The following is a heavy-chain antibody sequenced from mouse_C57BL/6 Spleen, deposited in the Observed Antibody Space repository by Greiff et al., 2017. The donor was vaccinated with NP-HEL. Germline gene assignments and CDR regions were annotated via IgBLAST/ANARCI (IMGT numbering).Heavy chain of an antibody. Sequence: VKLMESGAELARPGASVKMSCKASGYTFTSYTMHRVKQRPGQGLEWIGYINPSSGYTKYNQKFKDKATLTADKSSSTAYMQLSSLTSEDSAVYYCAITTVVATDYWGQGTTLTVSS. V-gene: IGHV1-4*01. CDR3: AITTVVATDY. J-gene: IGHJ2*01. D-gene: IGHD1-1*01. CDR1: GYTFTSYT. CDR2: INPSSGYT.